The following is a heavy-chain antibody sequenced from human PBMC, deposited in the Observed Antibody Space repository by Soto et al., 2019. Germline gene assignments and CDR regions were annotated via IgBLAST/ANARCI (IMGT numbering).Heavy chain of an antibody. D-gene: IGHD3-22*01. J-gene: IGHJ4*02. CDR1: GFTFSSYW. V-gene: IGHV3-7*03. CDR2: IKQDGSEK. CDR3: ARGPGQATYYYDSSGYYYVY. Sequence: XGSLRLSCSASGFTFSSYWMSWVRQAPGKGLDWVTNIKQDGSEKCYVDSVKGRFTISRDNAKNSLSLQMNSLRGEDTAVYYCARGPGQATYYYDSSGYYYVYWGQGTLVTVSS.